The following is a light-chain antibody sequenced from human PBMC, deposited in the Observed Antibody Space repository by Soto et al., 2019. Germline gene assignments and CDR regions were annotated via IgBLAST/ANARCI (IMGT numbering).Light chain of an antibody. CDR2: ENN. J-gene: IGLJ1*01. CDR3: GTWDSSLSAGFYV. Sequence: QSVLTQPPSVSAAPGQKVTISCSGSSSNIGNNYVSWYQQLPGTAPKLLIYENNKRPSGIPDRSSGSKSGTSATLGITGLQTGDEADYYCGTWDSSLSAGFYVFGTGTKVTVL. V-gene: IGLV1-51*02. CDR1: SSNIGNNY.